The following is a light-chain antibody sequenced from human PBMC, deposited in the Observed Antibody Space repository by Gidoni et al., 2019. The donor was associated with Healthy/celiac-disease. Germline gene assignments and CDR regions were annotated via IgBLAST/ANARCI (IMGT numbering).Light chain of an antibody. CDR2: GNS. CDR1: SSNIGAGYD. V-gene: IGLV1-40*01. CDR3: QSYDSSLSGVV. J-gene: IGLJ2*01. Sequence: QSVLTQPPSVSGAPGPRVTISCTGSSSNIGAGYDVHWYPQLPGTAPKLLIYGNSNRPSGVPDRFSGSKSGTSASRAITGLQAEDEADYYCQSYDSSLSGVVFGGGTKLTVL.